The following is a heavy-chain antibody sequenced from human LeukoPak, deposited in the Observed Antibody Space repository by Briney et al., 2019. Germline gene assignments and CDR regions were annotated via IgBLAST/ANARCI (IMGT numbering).Heavy chain of an antibody. J-gene: IGHJ2*01. V-gene: IGHV1-2*02. CDR1: GYTFTGYY. CDR3: ARTATPMVRGVIDWYFDL. D-gene: IGHD3-10*01. CDR2: INPNSGGT. Sequence: GASVKVSCKASGYTFTGYYMHWVRQAPGQGLEWMGWINPNSGGTNYAQKFQGRVTMTRDTSISTAYMELSRLRSDDTAVYYCARTATPMVRGVIDWYFDLWGRGTLVTVSS.